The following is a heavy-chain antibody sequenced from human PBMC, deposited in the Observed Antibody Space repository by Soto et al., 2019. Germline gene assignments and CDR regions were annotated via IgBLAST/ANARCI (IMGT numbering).Heavy chain of an antibody. J-gene: IGHJ4*02. CDR2: MNPNSGNT. D-gene: IGHD3-22*01. CDR1: GYTFTSYD. V-gene: IGHV1-8*01. Sequence: ASVKVSCKASGYTFTSYDINWVRQATGQGLEWMGWMNPNSGNTGYAQKFQGRVTMTRNTSISTAYMELSSLRSEDTAVYYCSTYYYDSSGYHCRYWGQGTLVTVSS. CDR3: STYYYDSSGYHCRY.